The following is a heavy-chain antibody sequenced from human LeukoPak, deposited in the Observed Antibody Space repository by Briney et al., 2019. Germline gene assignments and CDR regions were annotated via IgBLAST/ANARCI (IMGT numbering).Heavy chain of an antibody. D-gene: IGHD4-17*01. Sequence: PGGSLRLSCAASGFTFSSYAMSWVRQAPGKGLEWVSAISGSGGSTYYADSVKGRFTISRDNSKNMLYLQMNSLRAEDTAVYYCAKASYGDLHENWFDPWGQGTLVTVSS. CDR3: AKASYGDLHENWFDP. CDR2: ISGSGGST. J-gene: IGHJ5*02. V-gene: IGHV3-23*01. CDR1: GFTFSSYA.